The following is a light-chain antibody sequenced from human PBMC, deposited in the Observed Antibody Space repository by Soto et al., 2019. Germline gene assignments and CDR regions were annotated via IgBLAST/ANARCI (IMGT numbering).Light chain of an antibody. V-gene: IGKV2-28*01. J-gene: IGKJ3*01. CDR3: MQARHIPFT. CDR2: LGS. Sequence: DVVMTQSPLSLPVTPGEPASISCRSSQSLLYSNGYNYLDWYLQKPGQSPQLLIYLGSNRASGVPDRFSGSGSGTDFTLKISRVEPEDVGVYYCMQARHIPFTFGPET. CDR1: QSLLYSNGYNY.